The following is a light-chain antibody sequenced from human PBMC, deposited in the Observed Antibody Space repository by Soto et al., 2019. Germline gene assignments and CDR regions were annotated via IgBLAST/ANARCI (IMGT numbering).Light chain of an antibody. J-gene: IGLJ1*01. Sequence: QSALTQPASVSGSPGQSITISCTGTSSDIDTYNYVSWYQQHPGKAPKLIIYEVTNRPSGVSNLFSGSKSGDTASLTISGLRAEDEADYYCSSYTSSTDYVFGTGTKLTVL. V-gene: IGLV2-14*01. CDR2: EVT. CDR3: SSYTSSTDYV. CDR1: SSDIDTYNY.